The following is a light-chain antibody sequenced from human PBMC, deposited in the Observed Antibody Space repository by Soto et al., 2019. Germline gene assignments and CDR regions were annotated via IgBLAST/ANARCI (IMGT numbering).Light chain of an antibody. CDR1: SSDVGDYNY. J-gene: IGLJ2*01. CDR2: EVS. Sequence: QSALTQPASVSGSPGQSITFSCTGTSSDVGDYNYVSWYQQHPGKAPKLMIYEVSNRPSGVSNRFSGSKSGNTASLTISGLQAEDVADYYCSSYTNITTLVFGGGTKLTVL. V-gene: IGLV2-14*01. CDR3: SSYTNITTLV.